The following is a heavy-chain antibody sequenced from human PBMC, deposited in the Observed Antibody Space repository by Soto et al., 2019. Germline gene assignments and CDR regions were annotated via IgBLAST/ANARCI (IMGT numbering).Heavy chain of an antibody. CDR3: ARDILFENWFAP. CDR1: GYTFTNNA. Sequence: QVHLVQSGAEVKNPGASVKDSCKASGYTFTNNAMHWVRQAPAQRLEWMGWINTATGNTKYSRKFLGRISLTRDTSATTVYMELSRLTSTDTAVYYCARDILFENWFAPWGQGTLVTVSS. J-gene: IGHJ5*02. CDR2: INTATGNT. V-gene: IGHV1-3*04.